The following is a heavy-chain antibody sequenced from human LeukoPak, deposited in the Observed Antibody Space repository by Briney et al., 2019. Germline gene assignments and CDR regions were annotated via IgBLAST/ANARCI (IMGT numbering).Heavy chain of an antibody. J-gene: IGHJ3*01. Sequence: PGGSLRLSCAASGFTFSSYSMNWVLQAPGKGLEWVSSIDSSSAYIFYADSVKGRFTISRDNAKNSLYLQMNSLRAEDTAVYYCASRYCTSTNCYAFDVWGQGTMVTVSS. CDR1: GFTFSSYS. D-gene: IGHD2-2*01. V-gene: IGHV3-21*01. CDR2: IDSSSAYI. CDR3: ASRYCTSTNCYAFDV.